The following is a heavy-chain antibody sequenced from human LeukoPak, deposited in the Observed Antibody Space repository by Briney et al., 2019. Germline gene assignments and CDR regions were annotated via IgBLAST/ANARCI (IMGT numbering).Heavy chain of an antibody. CDR3: ARASLQNYGDYVVSWFDP. V-gene: IGHV4-38-2*02. CDR2: IYHSGST. Sequence: NRSETLSLTCTVSGYSISSGYYWGWIRQPPGKGLEWIGSIYHSGSTYYNPSLKSRVTISVDTSKNQFSLKLSSVTAADTAVYYCARASLQNYGDYVVSWFDPWGQGTLVTVSS. CDR1: GYSISSGYY. D-gene: IGHD4-17*01. J-gene: IGHJ5*02.